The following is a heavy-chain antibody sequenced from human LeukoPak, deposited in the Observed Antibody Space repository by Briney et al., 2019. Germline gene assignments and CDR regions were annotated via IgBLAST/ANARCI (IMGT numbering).Heavy chain of an antibody. CDR1: GFTFSSYS. Sequence: GSLRLSCAAPGFTFSSYSMNWVREAPGKGLEWVSYISSSSSTIYYADSVKGRFTISRDNAKNSLYVQMNSLRVEDTAIYYCARDRPTGSYYSIDYWGQGTLATVSS. CDR2: ISSSSSTI. V-gene: IGHV3-48*01. D-gene: IGHD1-26*01. J-gene: IGHJ4*02. CDR3: ARDRPTGSYYSIDY.